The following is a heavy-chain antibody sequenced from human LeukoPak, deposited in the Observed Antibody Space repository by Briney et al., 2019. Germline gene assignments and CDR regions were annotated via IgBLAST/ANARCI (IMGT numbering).Heavy chain of an antibody. Sequence: PSETLSLTCAVYGGPFSGYYWSWIRQPPGKGLEWIGEINHSGSTNYNPSLKSRVTISVDTSKNQFSLKLSSVTAADTAVYYCARGNNEVEMGDWGQGTLVTVSS. J-gene: IGHJ4*02. CDR1: GGPFSGYY. CDR2: INHSGST. V-gene: IGHV4-34*01. D-gene: IGHD5-24*01. CDR3: ARGNNEVEMGD.